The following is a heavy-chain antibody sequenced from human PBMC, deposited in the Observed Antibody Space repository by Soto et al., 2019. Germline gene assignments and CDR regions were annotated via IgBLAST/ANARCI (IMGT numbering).Heavy chain of an antibody. V-gene: IGHV3-30-3*01. CDR3: ASATSQGFQH. CDR2: ISYDGSNK. J-gene: IGHJ1*01. Sequence: QVQLVESGGGVVQPGRSLRLSCAASGFTFSSYAMHWVRQAPGKGLEWVAVISYDGSNKYYADSVKGRFTISRDNSKNTLDLQMNSLRAEDTAVYYCASATSQGFQHWGQGTLVTVSS. D-gene: IGHD5-12*01. CDR1: GFTFSSYA.